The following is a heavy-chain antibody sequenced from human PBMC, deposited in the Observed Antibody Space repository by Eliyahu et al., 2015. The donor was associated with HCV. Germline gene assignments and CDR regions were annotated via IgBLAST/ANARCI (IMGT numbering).Heavy chain of an antibody. CDR2: INWNGDTI. D-gene: IGHD5-18*01. CDR1: GFTFDDYA. CDR3: ARIQKWSMDV. V-gene: IGHV3-9*01. Sequence: EVQLVESGGGLVQPGRSLRLSCAASGFTFDDYAMHWVRQAPGKGLEGVAGINWNGDTIGYADSVKGRFTISRDNVKNSLSLQMNSLRAEDTALYYCARIQKWSMDVWGQGTTVTVSS. J-gene: IGHJ6*02.